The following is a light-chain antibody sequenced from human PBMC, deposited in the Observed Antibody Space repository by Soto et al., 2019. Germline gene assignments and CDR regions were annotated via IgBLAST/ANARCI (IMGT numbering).Light chain of an antibody. CDR2: KAS. CDR3: QHYKSYPWT. CDR1: QSIDSW. V-gene: IGKV1-5*03. J-gene: IGKJ1*01. Sequence: DIQMTQSPSTMSASVGDRVTITCRASQSIDSWLAWYQQKPGKAPKFLMYKASNLESGVPSRFSGSGSETEFTLTISSLQPDDFAIHYCQHYKSYPWTFGQGTKVELK.